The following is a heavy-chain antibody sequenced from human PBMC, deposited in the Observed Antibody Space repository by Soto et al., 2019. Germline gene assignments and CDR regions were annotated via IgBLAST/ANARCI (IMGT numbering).Heavy chain of an antibody. D-gene: IGHD2-21*01. Sequence: XVKVSCKASGDTFTIYYIHWVRQAPGHGLEGTXIINHXRGSPNYAQKXXGRVTLTXXKSTRTVYMKLSSMTSEDTAMYYCARHPATGDLWGQGTLVTVSS. CDR2: INHXRGSP. CDR1: GDTFTIYY. J-gene: IGHJ4*02. CDR3: ARHPATGDL. V-gene: IGHV1-46*01.